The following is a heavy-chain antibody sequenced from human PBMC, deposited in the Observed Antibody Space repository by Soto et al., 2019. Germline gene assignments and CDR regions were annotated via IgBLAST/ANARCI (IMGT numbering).Heavy chain of an antibody. D-gene: IGHD3-3*01. J-gene: IGHJ4*02. CDR3: ARDDFWSGRLDY. CDR1: GGSVSSRSYY. CDR2: INHSGST. V-gene: IGHV4-61*01. Sequence: SETLSLTCTVSGGSVSSRSYYWSWIRQPPGKGLEWIGYINHSGSTNYNPSLKSRVTISVDTSKNQFSLKLSSVTAADTAVYYCARDDFWSGRLDYWGQGTLVTVSS.